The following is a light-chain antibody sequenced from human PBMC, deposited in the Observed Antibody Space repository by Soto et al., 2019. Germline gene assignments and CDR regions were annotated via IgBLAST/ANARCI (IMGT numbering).Light chain of an antibody. CDR2: DTS. CDR3: LLYYSGARV. Sequence: QAVVTQEPSLTVSPGGTVTLTCGSSTGTLTGGHFPYWFQQKPGQAPRALIFDTSNKHSWTPARFSGSLLGGKAALTLSGAQPEDEAHYYCLLYYSGARVLGGGTQLTVL. J-gene: IGLJ2*01. CDR1: TGTLTGGHF. V-gene: IGLV7-46*01.